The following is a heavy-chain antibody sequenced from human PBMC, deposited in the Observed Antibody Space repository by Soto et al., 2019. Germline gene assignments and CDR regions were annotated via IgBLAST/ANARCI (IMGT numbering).Heavy chain of an antibody. CDR2: ISDSGSVT. Sequence: NPGGSLTLSCAASGFTFSNYYITWIRQAPGKGLEWMSYISDSGSVTYCADSVQGRFSISRDNAKNSLFLEMNDLRVDDTAVYYCASTPGLWFGELLEYNWFDPWGQGTLVTVSS. J-gene: IGHJ5*02. CDR3: ASTPGLWFGELLEYNWFDP. V-gene: IGHV3-11*01. CDR1: GFTFSNYY. D-gene: IGHD3-10*01.